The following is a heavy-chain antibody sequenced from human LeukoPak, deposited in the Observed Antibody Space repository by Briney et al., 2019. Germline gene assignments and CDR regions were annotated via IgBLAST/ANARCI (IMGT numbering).Heavy chain of an antibody. CDR3: ARFAATPPYYQYYYMDV. CDR2: IYTSGST. V-gene: IGHV4-4*07. J-gene: IGHJ6*03. CDR1: GGSISSYY. Sequence: SETLSLTCTVSGGSISSYYWSWIRQPAGKGLEWIGRIYTSGSTNYNPSLKSRVTMSVDTSKNQFSLKLSSVTAADTALYYCARFAATPPYYQYYYMDVWGKGTTVTISS. D-gene: IGHD2-15*01.